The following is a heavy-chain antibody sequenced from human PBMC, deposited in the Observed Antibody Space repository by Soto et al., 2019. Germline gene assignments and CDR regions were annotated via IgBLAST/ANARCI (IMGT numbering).Heavy chain of an antibody. V-gene: IGHV3-48*02. D-gene: IGHD2-2*01. CDR1: GFTFSSYS. Sequence: EVQLVESGGGLVQPGGSLRLSCAASGFTFSSYSMNWVRQAPGKGLEWVSYISSSSSTIYYADSVKGRFTISRVNAKNSLHLQMNSLEDEDTAVYYCASQIVVVPAAMEDYYGMDVWGQGTTVTVAS. J-gene: IGHJ6*02. CDR2: ISSSSSTI. CDR3: ASQIVVVPAAMEDYYGMDV.